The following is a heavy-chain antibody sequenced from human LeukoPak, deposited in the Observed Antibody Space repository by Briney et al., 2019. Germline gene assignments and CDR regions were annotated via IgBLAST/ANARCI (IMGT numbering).Heavy chain of an antibody. CDR1: GGSISSYK. CDR3: ASGENAFNI. J-gene: IGHJ3*02. CDR2: IYTSENT. V-gene: IGHV4-4*07. D-gene: IGHD4-17*01. Sequence: SETLSLTCTVSGGSISSYKWSWIRQPAGKGLEWIGRIYTSENTNYNPSLKSRVTMSVNTSRNQFSLKVTSVTAADTAVYYCASGENAFNIWGQGTMATVSS.